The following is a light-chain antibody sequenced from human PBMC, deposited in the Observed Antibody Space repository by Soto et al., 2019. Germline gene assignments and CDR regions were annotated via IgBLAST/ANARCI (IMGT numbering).Light chain of an antibody. CDR3: QSYDSSNPWV. J-gene: IGLJ3*02. CDR1: DGSVASTY. CDR2: EDN. V-gene: IGLV6-57*04. Sequence: NFMLTQPHSVSESPGKTVTISCTRSDGSVASTYVQWYQQRPGSAPTTVIYEDNRRPSGVPDRFSGSIDTSSNSASLTISGLKTEDEADYYCQSYDSSNPWVFGGGTKLTVL.